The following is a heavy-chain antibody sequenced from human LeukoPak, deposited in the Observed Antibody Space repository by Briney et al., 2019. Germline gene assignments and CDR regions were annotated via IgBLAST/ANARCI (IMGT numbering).Heavy chain of an antibody. D-gene: IGHD1-26*01. Sequence: SETPSLTCTVSGGSISSSSYYWGWIRQPPGKGLEWIGSIYYSGSTYYNPSLKSRVTISVDTSKNQFSLKLSSVTAADTAVYYRARHGRGGSYFWGQGTLVTVSS. CDR1: GGSISSSSYY. CDR2: IYYSGST. CDR3: ARHGRGGSYF. J-gene: IGHJ4*02. V-gene: IGHV4-39*01.